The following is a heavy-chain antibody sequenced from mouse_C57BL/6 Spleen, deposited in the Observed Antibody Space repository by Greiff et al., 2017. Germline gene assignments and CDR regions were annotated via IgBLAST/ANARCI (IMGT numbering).Heavy chain of an antibody. CDR1: GYAFSSYW. J-gene: IGHJ4*01. CDR2: IYPGDGDT. CDR3: ARGAIDYAMGY. Sequence: QVQLQQSGAELVKPGASVKISCKASGYAFSSYWMNWVKQRPGKGLEWIGQIYPGDGDTNYNGKFKGKATLTADKSSSTAYMQLSSLTSEDSAVYFCARGAIDYAMGYWGQGTSVTVSS. V-gene: IGHV1-80*01.